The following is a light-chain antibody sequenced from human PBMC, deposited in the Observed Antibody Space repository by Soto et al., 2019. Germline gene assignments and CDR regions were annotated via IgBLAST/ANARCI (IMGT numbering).Light chain of an antibody. J-gene: IGKJ3*01. CDR2: GAS. CDR3: QQYGSSSLFT. CDR1: QSVSSSY. V-gene: IGKV3-20*01. Sequence: EIVLTQSPGTLSLSPGERATLSCRASQSVSSSYLAWYQQKPGQAPRLLMYGASSRATGIPDRFSGSGYGTDFTLTISRLEPGDFAVYYCQQYGSSSLFTFGPGT.